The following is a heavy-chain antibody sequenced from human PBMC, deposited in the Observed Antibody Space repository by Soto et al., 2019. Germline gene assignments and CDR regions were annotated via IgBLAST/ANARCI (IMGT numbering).Heavy chain of an antibody. V-gene: IGHV1-8*01. J-gene: IGHJ4*02. CDR1: GYTFTSYD. CDR2: MNTNSGNT. D-gene: IGHD3-16*01. Sequence: ASVKVSCQASGYTFTSYDLNWVRQATGQGLEWMGWMNTNSGNTGYAQKFQGRVTMNRNTSISTDYMELRSLRSEDTAVYYCARCRDLGGFDFWGQGTLVTVSS. CDR3: ARCRDLGGFDF.